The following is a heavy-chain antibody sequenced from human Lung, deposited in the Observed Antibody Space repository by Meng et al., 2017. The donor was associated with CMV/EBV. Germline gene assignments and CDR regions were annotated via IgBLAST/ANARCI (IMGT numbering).Heavy chain of an antibody. Sequence: SVXVSXXALGYTFTGYYVHWLRQAPGQGLEWMGWINPITGATKYAQKFQGRVTMTRDTSISTAYMDLSRLTSDDAAIYYCGRVVASAQLPPLDVWGQGTTVTVSS. CDR1: GYTFTGYY. CDR3: GRVVASAQLPPLDV. V-gene: IGHV1-2*02. D-gene: IGHD1-1*01. CDR2: INPITGAT. J-gene: IGHJ6*02.